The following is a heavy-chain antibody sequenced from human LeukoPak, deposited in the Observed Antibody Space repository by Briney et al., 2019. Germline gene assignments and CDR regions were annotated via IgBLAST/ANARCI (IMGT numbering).Heavy chain of an antibody. J-gene: IGHJ4*02. CDR3: AREQRWLRRIDN. V-gene: IGHV4-61*02. D-gene: IGHD5-24*01. CDR1: GGSISSGSYY. CDR2: IYTSGST. Sequence: PSETLSLTCTVSGGSISSGSYYWSWIRQPAGKGLEWIGRIYTSGSTNYNPSLKSRVAISVDTSKNQFSLKLSSVTAADTAVYYCAREQRWLRRIDNWGQGTLVTVSS.